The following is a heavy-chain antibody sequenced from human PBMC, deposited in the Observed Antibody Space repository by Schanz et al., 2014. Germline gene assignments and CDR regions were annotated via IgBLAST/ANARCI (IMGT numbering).Heavy chain of an antibody. CDR3: ARIIDGDYLY. J-gene: IGHJ4*02. D-gene: IGHD4-17*01. CDR2: IIPPLRQT. CDR1: GGTFSSYA. V-gene: IGHV1-69*02. Sequence: QVPLVQSGAEVKKPGSSVKVSCKASGGTFSSYAFGWVRQAPGQGFEWVGSIIPPLRQTRYAQKFEERVIITADTSTTTVYMDLASLTSDDTAVYFCARIIDGDYLYWGQGTLVTVSS.